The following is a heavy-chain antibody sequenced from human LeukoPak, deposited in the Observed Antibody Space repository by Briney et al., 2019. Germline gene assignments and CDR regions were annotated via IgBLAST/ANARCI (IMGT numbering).Heavy chain of an antibody. CDR1: GYTFTGYY. Sequence: APVTVSCTASGYTFTGYYMHWVRQAPGQGLEGMGWINPNSGGTNYAQKFQGRVTMTRDTSISTAYMELSRLRSDDTAVYYCARDGATAMAGYYYYGMDVWGQGTPVTVSS. CDR3: ARDGATAMAGYYYYGMDV. CDR2: INPNSGGT. V-gene: IGHV1-2*02. D-gene: IGHD5-18*01. J-gene: IGHJ6*02.